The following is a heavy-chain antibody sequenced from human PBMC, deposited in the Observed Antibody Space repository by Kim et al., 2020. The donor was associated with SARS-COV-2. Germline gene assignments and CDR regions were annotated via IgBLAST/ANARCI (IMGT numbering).Heavy chain of an antibody. CDR1: DYTFPSYS. CDR2: ISGYNGNT. J-gene: IGHJ3*02. D-gene: IGHD3-22*01. CDR3: ARGDGYFDSSGYLELAAFDI. Sequence: ASVKVSCKASDYTFPSYSITWVRQAPGQGLEWMGWISGYNGNTNYAQKFQGRVTMTTDTSTGTAYMELRSLRSDDTAIYYCARGDGYFDSSGYLELAAFDIWGQGTMVTVSS. V-gene: IGHV1-18*01.